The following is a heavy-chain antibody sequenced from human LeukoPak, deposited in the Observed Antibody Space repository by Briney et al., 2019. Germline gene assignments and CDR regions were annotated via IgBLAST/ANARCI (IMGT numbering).Heavy chain of an antibody. CDR3: ARTRYYYNSRGYGAPYYFDY. Sequence: SETLSLTCAVYGGSFSGYYWSWIRQPPGKGLEWIGSIYYSGSTYYNPSLKSRVTISVDTSKNQFSLKLSSVTAADTAVYYCARTRYYYNSRGYGAPYYFDYWGQGTLVTVSS. CDR1: GGSFSGYY. CDR2: IYYSGST. J-gene: IGHJ4*02. V-gene: IGHV4-34*01. D-gene: IGHD3-10*01.